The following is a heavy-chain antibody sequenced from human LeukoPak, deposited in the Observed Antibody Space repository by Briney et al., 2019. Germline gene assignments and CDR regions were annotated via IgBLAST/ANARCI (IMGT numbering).Heavy chain of an antibody. D-gene: IGHD6-19*01. Sequence: GASVKVSCKASGYTFTGYYMHWVRQAPGQGLEWMGWISAYNGNTNYAQKLQGRVTMTTDTSTSTAYMELRSMRSDDTAVYYCARDREGSSGWYDAFDIWGKGTMVTVSS. V-gene: IGHV1-18*04. J-gene: IGHJ3*02. CDR3: ARDREGSSGWYDAFDI. CDR1: GYTFTGYY. CDR2: ISAYNGNT.